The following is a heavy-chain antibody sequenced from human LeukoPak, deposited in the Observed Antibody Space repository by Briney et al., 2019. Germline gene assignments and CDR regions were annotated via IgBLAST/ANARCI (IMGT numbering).Heavy chain of an antibody. D-gene: IGHD2-2*01. J-gene: IGHJ4*02. CDR1: GFSVRTKY. CDR2: IYASGTT. CDR3: ARVGGVPAAHFDY. Sequence: GGSLRLSCAASGFSVRTKYMAWVRQAPGKGLEWVSLIYASGTTYYSDSVKGRFTISRDNSKNSVYLQMDSLRAEDTAVYYCARVGGVPAAHFDYWGQGTLVTVS. V-gene: IGHV3-53*01.